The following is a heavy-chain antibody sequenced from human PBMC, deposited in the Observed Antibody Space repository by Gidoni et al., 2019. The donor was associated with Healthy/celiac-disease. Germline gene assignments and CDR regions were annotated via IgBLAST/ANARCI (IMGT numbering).Heavy chain of an antibody. D-gene: IGHD2-15*01. CDR3: ALGGYCSGGSCYSVVAEYFQH. CDR2: IIPILGIA. V-gene: IGHV1-69*02. J-gene: IGHJ1*01. Sequence: QVQLVQSGAEVKKPGSSVKVSCKASGGTFSSYTTSWVRQAPGQGLEWMGRIIPILGIANYAQKFQGRVTITADKSTSTAYMELSSLRSEDTAVYYCALGGYCSGGSCYSVVAEYFQHWGQGTLVTVSS. CDR1: GGTFSSYT.